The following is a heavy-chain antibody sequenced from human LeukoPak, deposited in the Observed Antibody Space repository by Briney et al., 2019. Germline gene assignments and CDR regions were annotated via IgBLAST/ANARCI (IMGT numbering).Heavy chain of an antibody. J-gene: IGHJ5*02. CDR1: GFTFSSYN. CDR2: ISSSSSYI. D-gene: IGHD3-3*01. V-gene: IGHV3-21*01. Sequence: GGSLRLSCAASGFTFSSYNINWVRQAPGKGLEWVSSISSSSSYIYYADSVKGRFTISRDNAKNSLYLQMNSLRAEDTAVYYCARGGRFLEWLLYWFDPWGQGTLVTVSS. CDR3: ARGGRFLEWLLYWFDP.